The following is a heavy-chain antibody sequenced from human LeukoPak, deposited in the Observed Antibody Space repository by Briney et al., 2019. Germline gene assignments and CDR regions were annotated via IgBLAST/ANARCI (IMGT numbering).Heavy chain of an antibody. V-gene: IGHV4-59*01. D-gene: IGHD6-19*01. CDR3: ARVGSGHFDY. J-gene: IGHJ4*02. CDR2: IYYTGGT. CDR1: GGSISSYY. Sequence: SETLSLTCTVSGGSISSYYWSWIRQPPGKGLEWIGYIYYTGGTNYIPSLKSRVTISIDTSKNQFSLKLSSVTAADTAVYYCARVGSGHFDYWGQGTLVTVSS.